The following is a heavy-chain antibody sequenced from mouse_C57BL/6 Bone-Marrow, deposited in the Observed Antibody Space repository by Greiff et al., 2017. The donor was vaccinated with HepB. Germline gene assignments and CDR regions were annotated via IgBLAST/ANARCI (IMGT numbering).Heavy chain of an antibody. D-gene: IGHD3-3*01. CDR2: IDPENGDT. V-gene: IGHV14-4*01. Sequence: VQLKQSGAELVRPGASVKLSCTASGFNIKDDYMHWVKQRPEQGLEWIGWIDPENGDTEYASKFQGKATITADTSSNTAYLQLSSLTSEDTAVYYCTTSSGTGYWGQVTTLTVSS. CDR1: GFNIKDDY. CDR3: TTSSGTGY. J-gene: IGHJ2*01.